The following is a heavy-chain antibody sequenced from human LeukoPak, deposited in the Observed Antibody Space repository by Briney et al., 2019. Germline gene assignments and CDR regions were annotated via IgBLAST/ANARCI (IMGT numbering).Heavy chain of an antibody. J-gene: IGHJ3*02. CDR2: ISSSSSTI. Sequence: GGSLRLSCAASGFTFSSYSMNWVRQAPGKGLEWVSYISSSSSTIYYADSVKGRFTISRDNAKNSLYLQMNSLRAEDTAVYYCARENSRAFDIWGQGTMVTVSS. CDR1: GFTFSSYS. V-gene: IGHV3-48*01. CDR3: ARENSRAFDI. D-gene: IGHD1-7*01.